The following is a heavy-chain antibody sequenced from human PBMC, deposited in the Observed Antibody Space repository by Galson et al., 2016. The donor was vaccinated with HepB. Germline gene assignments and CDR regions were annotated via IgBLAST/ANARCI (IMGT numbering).Heavy chain of an antibody. CDR1: GFTFSTYW. CDR2: IDPDGGNT. D-gene: IGHD6-13*01. V-gene: IGHV3-74*01. CDR3: ARDWYSSPGS. J-gene: IGHJ5*02. Sequence: SLRLSCAASGFTFSTYWMHWVRQPPGKGLVWVSRIDPDGGNTEYADSVKGLFTISRDNAKNTLYLQMNSLRAEDTAVYYCARDWYSSPGSWGQGTLVTVSS.